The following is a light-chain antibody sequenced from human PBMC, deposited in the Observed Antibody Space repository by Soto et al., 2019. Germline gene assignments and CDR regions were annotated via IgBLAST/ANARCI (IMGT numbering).Light chain of an antibody. Sequence: HSVLTQPPSASGTPGQRVTISCSGSSSNIGSNTVNWYQQLPGTAPKLLIYSNNQRPSGVPDRFSGSKSGTSASLAISGLQSEDEADYYCAAWDDSLNGGVFGGGTKLIVL. CDR2: SNN. CDR3: AAWDDSLNGGV. CDR1: SSNIGSNT. J-gene: IGLJ2*01. V-gene: IGLV1-44*01.